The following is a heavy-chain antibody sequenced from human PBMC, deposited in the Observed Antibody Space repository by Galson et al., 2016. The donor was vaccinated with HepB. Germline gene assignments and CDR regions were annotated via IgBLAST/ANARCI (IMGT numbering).Heavy chain of an antibody. D-gene: IGHD4-17*01. Sequence: SLRLSCAASGFTFSNNGMHWVRQAPGKGLEWVAVISFDGSHEYYADSVKGRFTISRDNSKNTLFLQLNSLRAEDTAVYYCAREGYGDFDQIPNYYYYGLDVWGQGTTVTVSS. V-gene: IGHV3-30*03. J-gene: IGHJ6*02. CDR1: GFTFSNNG. CDR2: ISFDGSHE. CDR3: AREGYGDFDQIPNYYYYGLDV.